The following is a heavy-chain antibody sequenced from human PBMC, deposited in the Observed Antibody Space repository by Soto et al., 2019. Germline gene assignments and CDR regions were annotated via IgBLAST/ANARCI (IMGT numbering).Heavy chain of an antibody. J-gene: IGHJ3*02. CDR3: AREGPLSGDAFDI. CDR2: VSHSGST. Sequence: QVQLQESGPGLVKPSETLSLTCTVSGGSIFSHLWSWIRQPPGKGLEWIGYVSHSGSTTHNPSLKSRVTISLDTSQNQVSVQLRSVTAADTAVYYCAREGPLSGDAFDIWGRGTKVTVSS. D-gene: IGHD3-16*01. CDR1: GGSIFSHL. V-gene: IGHV4-59*11.